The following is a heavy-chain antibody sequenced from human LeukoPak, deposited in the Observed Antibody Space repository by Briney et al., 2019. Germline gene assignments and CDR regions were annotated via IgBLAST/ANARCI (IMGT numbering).Heavy chain of an antibody. Sequence: PSQTLSLTCTVSGGSISSGGYYWSWIRQPPGKGLEWIGYIYHSGSTYYNPSLKSRVTISVDRSKNQFSLRLSSVTAADTAVYYCAREEGPGLWGSHHAFDIWGQGTMVTVSS. CDR3: AREEGPGLWGSHHAFDI. D-gene: IGHD7-27*01. J-gene: IGHJ3*02. CDR1: GGSISSGGYY. CDR2: IYHSGST. V-gene: IGHV4-30-2*01.